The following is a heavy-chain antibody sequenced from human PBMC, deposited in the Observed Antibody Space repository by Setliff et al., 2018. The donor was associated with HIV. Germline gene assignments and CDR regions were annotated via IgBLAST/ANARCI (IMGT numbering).Heavy chain of an antibody. CDR2: ISYDGSHN. V-gene: IGHV3-30*18. CDR3: AKGSGFYDY. D-gene: IGHD3-22*01. J-gene: IGHJ4*02. Sequence: PGGSLRLSCAGSGSGGSGFTFSDYYMSWVRQAPGKGLQWVGVISYDGSHNYYADSVKGRFTISRDNSNNTLYLQMNSLRVDDTAVYYCAKGSGFYDYWGQGTLVTVSS. CDR1: GFTFSDYY.